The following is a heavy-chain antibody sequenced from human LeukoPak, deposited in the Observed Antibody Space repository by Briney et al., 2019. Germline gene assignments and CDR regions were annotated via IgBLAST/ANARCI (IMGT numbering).Heavy chain of an antibody. CDR1: GFTFSSYA. J-gene: IGHJ4*02. Sequence: PGGSLRLSCAASGFTFSSYAMSWVRQAPGKGLEWVSAISGSGGSTYYADSVKGRFTISRDNSMNTLYLQMNSLRAEDTAVYYCARGEQWIQLWLRESEKFDYWGQGTLVTVSS. D-gene: IGHD5-18*01. CDR3: ARGEQWIQLWLRESEKFDY. V-gene: IGHV3-23*01. CDR2: ISGSGGST.